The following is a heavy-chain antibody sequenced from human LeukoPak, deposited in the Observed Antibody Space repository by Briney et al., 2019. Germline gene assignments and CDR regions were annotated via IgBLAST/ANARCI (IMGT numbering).Heavy chain of an antibody. Sequence: GASVTVSFKASGYTFTGYSMHWVRQAPGQGLEWMGWINPNNGGTNYAQTFQGRVTMTRDTSISTASMELSRLTSDDTAVYYCARVSVAGTPDRDYFDYWGQGTLVTVSS. CDR1: GYTFTGYS. J-gene: IGHJ4*02. CDR3: ARVSVAGTPDRDYFDY. CDR2: INPNNGGT. D-gene: IGHD6-19*01. V-gene: IGHV1-2*02.